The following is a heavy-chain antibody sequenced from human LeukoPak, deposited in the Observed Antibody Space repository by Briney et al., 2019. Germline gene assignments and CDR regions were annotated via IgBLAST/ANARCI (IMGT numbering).Heavy chain of an antibody. V-gene: IGHV4-61*02. Sequence: PSETLSLTCTVSGGSISSDSCYWIWLRQPAGKGLEWIGRIYTSGSTNYNPSLKSPVTISVDTSKNQLSLKLSSVTAADTAVYYCARDPCSSTSCYPQDYYYGMDVWGEGTTVTVSS. J-gene: IGHJ6*04. CDR3: ARDPCSSTSCYPQDYYYGMDV. CDR2: IYTSGST. D-gene: IGHD2-2*01. CDR1: GGSISSDSCY.